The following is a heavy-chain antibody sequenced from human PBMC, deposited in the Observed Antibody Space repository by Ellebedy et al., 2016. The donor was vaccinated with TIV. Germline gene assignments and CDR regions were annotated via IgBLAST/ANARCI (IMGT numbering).Heavy chain of an antibody. J-gene: IGHJ4*02. CDR3: ARGQVVVTAIIDY. V-gene: IGHV1-8*01. CDR1: GYTFTSYD. Sequence: ASVKVSXKASGYTFTSYDINWVRQATGQGLEWMGWMNPNSGNTGYAQKFQGRVTMTRNTSISTAYMELSSLRSEDTAVYYCARGQVVVTAIIDYWGQGTLVTVSS. D-gene: IGHD2-21*02. CDR2: MNPNSGNT.